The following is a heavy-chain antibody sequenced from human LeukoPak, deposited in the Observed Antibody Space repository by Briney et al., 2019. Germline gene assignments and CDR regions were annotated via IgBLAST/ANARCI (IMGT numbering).Heavy chain of an antibody. Sequence: GGSLILSCAASGFTFTSYTMNWVRQAPGRGLAWVSSISSSSNYIYYADSVKGRFTISRDNAKNSLYLQMNSLRAEDTAVYYCARDRITIFGVVESWGQGTLVTVSS. J-gene: IGHJ4*02. V-gene: IGHV3-21*01. CDR3: ARDRITIFGVVES. D-gene: IGHD3-3*01. CDR1: GFTFTSYT. CDR2: ISSSSNYI.